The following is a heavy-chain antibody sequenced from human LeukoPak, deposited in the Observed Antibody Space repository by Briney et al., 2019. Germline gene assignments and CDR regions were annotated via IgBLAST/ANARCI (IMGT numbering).Heavy chain of an antibody. CDR3: TKGSSRNYNWNDLGIFDY. J-gene: IGHJ4*02. V-gene: IGHV3-23*01. CDR2: ISDSGYSI. CDR1: GFTFSTYG. D-gene: IGHD1-1*01. Sequence: PGGSLRLSCAASGFTFSTYGMSWVRQAPGKGLEWVATISDSGYSIYYTDSVKGRFTISRDNSKNTLSLQMNSLRAGDTAVYYCTKGSSRNYNWNDLGIFDYWGQGTLVTVSS.